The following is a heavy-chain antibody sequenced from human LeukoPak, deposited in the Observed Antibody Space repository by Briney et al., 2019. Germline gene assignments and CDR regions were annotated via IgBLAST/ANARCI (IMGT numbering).Heavy chain of an antibody. CDR3: ARWFSIGGGDYYGMDV. V-gene: IGHV1-46*01. Sequence: ASVKVSCKASGYTFTSYDINWVRQATGQGLEWMGIINPSGGSTSYAQKFQGRVTMTRDTSTSTVYMELSSLRSEDTAVYYCARWFSIGGGDYYGMDVWGQGTTVTVSS. D-gene: IGHD2-21*01. CDR2: INPSGGST. CDR1: GYTFTSYD. J-gene: IGHJ6*02.